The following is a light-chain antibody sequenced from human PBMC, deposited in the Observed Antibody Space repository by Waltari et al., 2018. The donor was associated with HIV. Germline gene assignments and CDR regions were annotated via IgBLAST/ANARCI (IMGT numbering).Light chain of an antibody. Sequence: QSVLTQPPPASATPGQRVTIPCSGSSSNIGSNTVNWYQQHPGTAPKLLIYINNQRPSGVPDRFSGSKSGTSASLAISGLQSEDEADYYCAAWDDSLNGVVFGGGTKLTVL. CDR3: AAWDDSLNGVV. CDR1: SSNIGSNT. J-gene: IGLJ2*01. CDR2: INN. V-gene: IGLV1-44*01.